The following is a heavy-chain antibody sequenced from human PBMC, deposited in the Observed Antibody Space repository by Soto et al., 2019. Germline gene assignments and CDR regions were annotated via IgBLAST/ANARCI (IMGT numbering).Heavy chain of an antibody. V-gene: IGHV4-59*01. D-gene: IGHD2-21*02. Sequence: KTSETLSLTCTVSGGSISSYYWSWIRQPPGKGLEWIGYIYYSGSTNYNPSLKSRVTISVDTSKNQFSLKLSSVTAADTAVYYCARSDGYPGYLHDLYYYGMDVWGQGTTVTVSS. CDR2: IYYSGST. CDR1: GGSISSYY. CDR3: ARSDGYPGYLHDLYYYGMDV. J-gene: IGHJ6*02.